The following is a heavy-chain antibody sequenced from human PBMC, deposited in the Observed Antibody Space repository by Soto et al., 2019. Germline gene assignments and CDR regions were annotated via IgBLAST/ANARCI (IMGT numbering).Heavy chain of an antibody. Sequence: QVQLVQSGDEVKKPGSSLKVSCKVFGETLNSNPIGWVRQAPGQGLEWVGGIVPLSDRTNYAQELQGRVTVTADGSTSTVYMELSNLKSDDTAVYYCARKSGRDCHSGGGCFSLDVWGQGSLITVSS. CDR2: IVPLSDRT. CDR1: GETLNSNP. CDR3: ARKSGRDCHSGGGCFSLDV. V-gene: IGHV1-69*01. D-gene: IGHD2-15*01. J-gene: IGHJ4*02.